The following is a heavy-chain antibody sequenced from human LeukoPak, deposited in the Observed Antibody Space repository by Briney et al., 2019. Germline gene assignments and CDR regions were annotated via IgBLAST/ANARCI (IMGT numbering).Heavy chain of an antibody. Sequence: GGSLRLSCAASGFTFSSYAMTWVRQAPGKGLEWVSGISGSGDSTYYADSVKGRFTISRDNSKNTLYLQMSSLRAEDTALYYCAKGRYYITGASGYWGQGTLVTVSS. CDR1: GFTFSSYA. V-gene: IGHV3-23*01. CDR3: AKGRYYITGASGY. CDR2: ISGSGDST. D-gene: IGHD1-20*01. J-gene: IGHJ4*02.